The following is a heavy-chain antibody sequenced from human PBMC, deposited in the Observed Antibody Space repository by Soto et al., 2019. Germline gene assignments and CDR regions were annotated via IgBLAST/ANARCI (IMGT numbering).Heavy chain of an antibody. CDR3: AKVKSPAGQE. CDR1: GFTFSSYW. V-gene: IGHV3-7*05. D-gene: IGHD6-13*01. Sequence: ELQLVESGGGLVQPGGSLRLSCAASGFTFSSYWMSWVRQAPGKGLEWVANIKQDGSDKYYVDSVKGRFTISRDNAKNSLYLQMNSLTAEDTAIYYCAKVKSPAGQEWGHGTLVTVSS. J-gene: IGHJ4*01. CDR2: IKQDGSDK.